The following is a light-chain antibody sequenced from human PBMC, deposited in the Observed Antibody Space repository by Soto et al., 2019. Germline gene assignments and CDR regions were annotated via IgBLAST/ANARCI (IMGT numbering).Light chain of an antibody. J-gene: IGLJ2*01. CDR3: SSYRSSINPVV. CDR2: RVS. V-gene: IGLV2-14*01. CDR1: SSDIGGYNY. Sequence: QSALTQPASVSGSPGQSITISCTGTSSDIGGYNYVSWYQQHPGKAPKLMIYRVSNRPSGVSGRFFGSKSGNTASLTISGLQPEDEADYYCSSYRSSINPVVFGGGTKLTVL.